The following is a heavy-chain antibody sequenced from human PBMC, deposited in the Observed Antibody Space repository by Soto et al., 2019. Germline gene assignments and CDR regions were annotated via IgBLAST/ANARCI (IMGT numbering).Heavy chain of an antibody. Sequence: EVQLVESGGGLVQPGGSLRLSCAASGFTFSSYSMNWVRQAPGKGLEWVSYISSSSSTIYYADSVKGRFTISRDNAKNSLYLQMNSLRAEDTAVYYCARASYGDCEYFFDYWGQGTLVTVSS. V-gene: IGHV3-48*01. CDR1: GFTFSSYS. CDR3: ARASYGDCEYFFDY. CDR2: ISSSSSTI. D-gene: IGHD4-17*01. J-gene: IGHJ4*02.